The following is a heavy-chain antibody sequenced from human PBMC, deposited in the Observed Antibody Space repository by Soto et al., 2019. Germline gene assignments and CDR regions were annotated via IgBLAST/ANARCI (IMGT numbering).Heavy chain of an antibody. CDR2: ISAYNGNT. J-gene: IGHJ4*02. D-gene: IGHD1-26*01. V-gene: IGHV1-18*01. Sequence: ASVKVSCKASGYTFTSYAMHWVRQAPGQGLESMGWISAYNGNTNYAQKLQGRVTMTTDTSTSTAYMELRSLRSDDTAVYYCARTLPPIDYWGQGTLVTVSS. CDR1: GYTFTSYA. CDR3: ARTLPPIDY.